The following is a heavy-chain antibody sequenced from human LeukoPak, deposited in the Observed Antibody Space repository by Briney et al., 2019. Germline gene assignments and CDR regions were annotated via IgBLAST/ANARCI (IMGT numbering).Heavy chain of an antibody. CDR1: GGSFSGYY. CDR3: ARYGDPDYYYYYYMDV. D-gene: IGHD4-17*01. J-gene: IGHJ6*03. V-gene: IGHV4-34*01. CDR2: INHSGST. Sequence: PSETLSLTCAVYGGSFSGYYWSWIRQPPGKGLEWIGEINHSGSTNYNPSLKSRVTISVDTSKNQFSLKLSSVTAADTAVYYCARYGDPDYYYYYYMDVWGQGTLVTVSS.